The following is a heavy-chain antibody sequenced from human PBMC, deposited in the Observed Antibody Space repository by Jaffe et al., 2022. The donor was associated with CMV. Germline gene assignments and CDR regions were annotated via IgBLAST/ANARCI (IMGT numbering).Heavy chain of an antibody. Sequence: QVQLVESGGGVVQPGRSLRLSCAASGFTFSSYGMHWVRQAPGKGLEWVAVIWYDGSNKYYADSVKGRFTISRDNSKNTLYLQMNSLRAEDTAVYYCARDKAFGGMDVWGQGTTVTVSS. V-gene: IGHV3-33*01. J-gene: IGHJ6*02. D-gene: IGHD3-10*01. CDR1: GFTFSSYG. CDR2: IWYDGSNK. CDR3: ARDKAFGGMDV.